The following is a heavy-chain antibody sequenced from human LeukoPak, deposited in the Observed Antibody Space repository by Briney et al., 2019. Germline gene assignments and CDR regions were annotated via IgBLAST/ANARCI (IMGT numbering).Heavy chain of an antibody. CDR1: GFTVSSNY. V-gene: IGHV3-53*01. CDR3: TRSPSLGGSYWGFDS. CDR2: IYSGGST. D-gene: IGHD1-26*01. Sequence: GGSLRLSCAASGFTVSSNYMSWVRQAPGKGLEWVSVIYSGGSTYYADSVKGRFTVSRDNAKNTLYLQMNSLRADDTAVYYCTRSPSLGGSYWGFDSWGQGTLVTVSS. J-gene: IGHJ4*02.